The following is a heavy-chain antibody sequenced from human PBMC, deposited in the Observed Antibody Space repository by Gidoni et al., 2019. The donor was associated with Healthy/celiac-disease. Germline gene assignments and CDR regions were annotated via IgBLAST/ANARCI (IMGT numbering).Heavy chain of an antibody. CDR2: INPNSGGT. D-gene: IGHD6-6*01. Sequence: QVQLVQSGAEVTKPGASVKVSCNASGYTFTGYYMHWVRQAPGQGLEWMGWINPNSGGTNYAQKFQGRVTMTRDTSISTAYMELSRLRSDDTAVYYCAREVYSSSSFGMDVWGQGTTVTVSS. J-gene: IGHJ6*02. CDR3: AREVYSSSSFGMDV. CDR1: GYTFTGYY. V-gene: IGHV1-2*02.